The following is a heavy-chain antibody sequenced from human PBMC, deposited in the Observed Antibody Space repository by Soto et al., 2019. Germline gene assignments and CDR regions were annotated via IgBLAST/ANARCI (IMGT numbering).Heavy chain of an antibody. CDR1: GFTFDDYA. CDR2: ISWNGAAT. V-gene: IGHV3-9*01. D-gene: IGHD3-10*01. J-gene: IGHJ1*01. CDR3: ENLPLYGWLCVC. Sequence: EGQLVESGGGLVQPGGSLRLSCAASGFTFDDYAIHWVRQAPWKGLEWVSGISWNGAATGYVDSVKGGFSISRDNPNNTLYLQMHSLRSEDTAVYYCENLPLYGWLCVCWGKCTLVTVSS.